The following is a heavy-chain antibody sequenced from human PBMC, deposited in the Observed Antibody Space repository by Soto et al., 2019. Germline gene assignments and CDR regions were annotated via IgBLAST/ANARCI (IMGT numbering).Heavy chain of an antibody. D-gene: IGHD2-2*02. V-gene: IGHV1-18*04. CDR3: ERGLSGGYCSSTSCYTSAVGWFDP. CDR2: ISAYNGNT. CDR1: GYTFTSYG. Sequence: ASVKVSCKASGYTFTSYGISWVRQAPGQGLEWMGWISAYNGNTNYAQKLQGRVTMTTDTSTSTAYMELRSLRSDDTAVYYWERGLSGGYCSSTSCYTSAVGWFDPWGQGALVTVSS. J-gene: IGHJ5*02.